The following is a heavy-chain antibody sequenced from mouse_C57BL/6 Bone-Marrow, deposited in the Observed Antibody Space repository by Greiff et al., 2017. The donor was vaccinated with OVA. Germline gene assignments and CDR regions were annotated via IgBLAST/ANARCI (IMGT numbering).Heavy chain of an antibody. CDR2: ISSGSSTI. J-gene: IGHJ4*01. D-gene: IGHD2-3*01. CDR3: ARTGYDGYHYALEY. V-gene: IGHV5-17*01. CDR1: GFTFSDYG. Sequence: EVQRVESGGGLVKPGGSLKLSCAASGFTFSDYGMHWVRQAPEKGLEWVAYISSGSSTIYYADTVTGRFTLSRDNAKNTLFLQMTSLRSEDTAMYDCARTGYDGYHYALEYWGKGTSVTVSS.